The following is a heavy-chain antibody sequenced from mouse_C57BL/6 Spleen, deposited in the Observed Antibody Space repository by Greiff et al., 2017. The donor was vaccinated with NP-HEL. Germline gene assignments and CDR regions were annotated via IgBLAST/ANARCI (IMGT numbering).Heavy chain of an antibody. V-gene: IGHV1-9*01. CDR1: GYTFTGYW. J-gene: IGHJ3*01. Sequence: VKLMESGAELMKPGASVKLSCKATGYTFTGYWIEWVKQRPGHGLEWIGEILPGSGSTNYNEKFKGKATFTADTSSNTAYMQLSSLTTEDSAIYYCARAHGNYRFAYWGQGTLVTVSA. CDR2: ILPGSGST. CDR3: ARAHGNYRFAY. D-gene: IGHD2-1*01.